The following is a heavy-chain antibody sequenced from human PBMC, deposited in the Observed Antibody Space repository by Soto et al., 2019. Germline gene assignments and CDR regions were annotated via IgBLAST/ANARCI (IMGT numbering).Heavy chain of an antibody. CDR3: AKGSHYDILTAYHAFDY. Sequence: GGSLRLSCAASGFTVSSNYMSWVRQAPGKGLEWVSVIYSGGSTYYADSVKGRFTISRDNAKNSLYLQMNSLRAEDTALYYCAKGSHYDILTAYHAFDYWGPGILVTVSS. V-gene: IGHV3-66*01. D-gene: IGHD3-9*01. CDR2: IYSGGST. J-gene: IGHJ4*02. CDR1: GFTVSSNY.